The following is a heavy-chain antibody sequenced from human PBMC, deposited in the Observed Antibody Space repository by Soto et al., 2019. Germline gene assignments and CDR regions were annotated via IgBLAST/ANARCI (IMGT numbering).Heavy chain of an antibody. D-gene: IGHD3-16*01. CDR3: ARVGSDFEAFDI. CDR1: GGSISRGDYY. Sequence: QVQLQESGPGLVKPSQTLSLTCSVSGGSISRGDYYWSWIRQHPGRGLEWIGYIYHSGRTNYTPSLKCRVFITVETSKSQFSLNLTAVTAGDRAVYRCARVGSDFEAFDIWGQGTMVTVSS. CDR2: IYHSGRT. V-gene: IGHV4-31*03. J-gene: IGHJ3*02.